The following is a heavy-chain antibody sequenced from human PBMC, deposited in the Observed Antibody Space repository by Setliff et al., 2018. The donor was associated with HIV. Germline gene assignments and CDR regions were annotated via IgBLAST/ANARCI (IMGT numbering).Heavy chain of an antibody. Sequence: PSETLSLTCTVSGGSISNYYWSWIRQPPGEGLEWIGCGYYSGITHYDPSLKSRVSISVDASKNQFSLRLNSVTVADTAVYFCARSSRGSLRDLDYWGPGTLVTVSS. J-gene: IGHJ4*02. V-gene: IGHV4-59*08. CDR2: GYYSGIT. D-gene: IGHD2-21*02. CDR3: ARSSRGSLRDLDY. CDR1: GGSISNYY.